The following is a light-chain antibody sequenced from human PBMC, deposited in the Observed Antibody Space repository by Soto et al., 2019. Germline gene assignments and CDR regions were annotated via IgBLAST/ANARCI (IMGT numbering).Light chain of an antibody. CDR1: SSDVGGYNY. CDR2: DVS. CDR3: SSYTSSSTYV. Sequence: QSVLTQPASVSGSPGQSITISCTGTSSDVGGYNYVSWYQQNPGKAPKLMIYDVSNRPSGFSNRFSGSKSGNTASLTISGLQAEDEADYYCSSYTSSSTYVFGTGTKLTVL. V-gene: IGLV2-14*01. J-gene: IGLJ1*01.